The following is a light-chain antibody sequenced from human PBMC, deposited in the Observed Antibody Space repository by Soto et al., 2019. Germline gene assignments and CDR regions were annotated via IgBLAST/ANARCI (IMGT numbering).Light chain of an antibody. V-gene: IGKV3-11*01. Sequence: EIVLTQSPATLSLSPGEIASLSFRASQSVSSYLALYQQKPGQAPRLLIYDASNRATGIPARFSGSGSGTDFTLTISSLEPEDFAVYYCQQRSNWWTFGQGTKVDIK. CDR1: QSVSSY. CDR2: DAS. CDR3: QQRSNWWT. J-gene: IGKJ1*01.